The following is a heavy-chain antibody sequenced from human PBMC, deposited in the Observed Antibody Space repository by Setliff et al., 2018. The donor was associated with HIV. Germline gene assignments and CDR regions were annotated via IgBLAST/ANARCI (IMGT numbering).Heavy chain of an antibody. CDR1: GFTFSSYW. CDR2: IKQDGSEK. CDR3: ARGDFYDSSGYFTDAFDI. D-gene: IGHD3-22*01. J-gene: IGHJ3*02. Sequence: GGSLRLSCAASGFTFSSYWMSWVHQAPGKGLEWMANIKQDGSEKYYVDSVKGRFTISRDNAKNSLYLQMNSLRAEDTAVYYCARGDFYDSSGYFTDAFDIWGQGTMVTVSS. V-gene: IGHV3-7*03.